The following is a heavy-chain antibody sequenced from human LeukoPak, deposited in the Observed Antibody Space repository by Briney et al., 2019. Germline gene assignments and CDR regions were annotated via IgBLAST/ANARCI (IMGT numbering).Heavy chain of an antibody. J-gene: IGHJ4*02. V-gene: IGHV1-2*02. D-gene: IGHD6-6*01. CDR2: INPNSGGT. CDR3: ARGGIAARLFLGY. Sequence: ASVKVSCKTSEYTFTGHYIHWVRQAPGQGLEWMGWINPNSGGTKSAQKFQGRVTMTRDTSISTAYMELSRLRSDDTAVYYCARGGIAARLFLGYWGQGTLVTVSS. CDR1: EYTFTGHY.